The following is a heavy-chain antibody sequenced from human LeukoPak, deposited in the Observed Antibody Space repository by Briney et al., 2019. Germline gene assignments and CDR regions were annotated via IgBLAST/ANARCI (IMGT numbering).Heavy chain of an antibody. Sequence: GASVKVSCKASGYTFTDYYIHWVRQAPGQALEWMGWISGYNGNTNYAQKLQGRVTMTTDTSTSTAYMELRSLRSDDTAAYYCARDFHSSGYYHYFHYWGQGTLVTVSS. CDR1: GYTFTDYY. J-gene: IGHJ4*02. CDR2: ISGYNGNT. V-gene: IGHV1-18*04. CDR3: ARDFHSSGYYHYFHY. D-gene: IGHD3-22*01.